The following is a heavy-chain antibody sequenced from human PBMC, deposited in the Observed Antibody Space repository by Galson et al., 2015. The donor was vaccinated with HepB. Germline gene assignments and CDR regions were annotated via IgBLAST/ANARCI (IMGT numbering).Heavy chain of an antibody. D-gene: IGHD3-3*01. CDR3: ARDFDFGLGY. CDR1: GFTFTSSA. J-gene: IGHJ4*02. V-gene: IGHV1-58*01. Sequence: SVKVSCKASGFTFTSSAVQWVRQARGQRLEWMGWINAGNGNTKYSQKFQGRVTITRDTSTSTVYMELSSLRSEDTAVYYCARDFDFGLGYWGQGTLVTVSS. CDR2: INAGNGNT.